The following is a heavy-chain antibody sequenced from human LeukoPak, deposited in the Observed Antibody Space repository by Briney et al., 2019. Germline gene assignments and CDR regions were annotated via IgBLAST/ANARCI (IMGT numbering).Heavy chain of an antibody. Sequence: ASETLSLTCTVSGGSISSYYWSWIRQPPGKGLEWIGYIYYSGSTNYNPSLKSRVTISVDTSKNQFSLKLSSVTAADTAVYYCARHGSGSYYYYYYMDVWGKGTTVTISS. CDR2: IYYSGST. CDR1: GGSISSYY. D-gene: IGHD3-10*01. J-gene: IGHJ6*03. CDR3: ARHGSGSYYYYYYMDV. V-gene: IGHV4-59*01.